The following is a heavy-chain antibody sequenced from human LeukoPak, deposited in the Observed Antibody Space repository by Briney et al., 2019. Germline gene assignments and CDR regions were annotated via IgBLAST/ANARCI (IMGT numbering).Heavy chain of an antibody. J-gene: IGHJ3*02. V-gene: IGHV4-59*01. CDR3: ARAYSYGSGTYNAFDI. Sequence: SETLSLTCTVSGGSISSYYWSWIRQPPGKGLEWIGYIFYSGGTNYNPSLMSRLTISLDTSKTQFSLKLTSVTAADTAVYYCARAYSYGSGTYNAFDIWGQGTMVTVSS. D-gene: IGHD3-10*01. CDR2: IFYSGGT. CDR1: GGSISSYY.